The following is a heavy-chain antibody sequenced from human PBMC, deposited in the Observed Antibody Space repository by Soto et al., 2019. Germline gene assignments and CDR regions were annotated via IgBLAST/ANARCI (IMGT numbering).Heavy chain of an antibody. CDR2: VYYRGNT. CDR3: ARGGYSDSSGYYSNAPDH. V-gene: IGHV4-59*01. J-gene: IGHJ4*02. D-gene: IGHD3-22*01. Sequence: SETLSLTCSVSGGSISTYYWSWIRQAPGKGLEWIGYVYYRGNTIYNPSLKSRVTISVDTSKNQISLQLRSVTAADTAVYYCARGGYSDSSGYYSNAPDHWGPGTLVTVSS. CDR1: GGSISTYY.